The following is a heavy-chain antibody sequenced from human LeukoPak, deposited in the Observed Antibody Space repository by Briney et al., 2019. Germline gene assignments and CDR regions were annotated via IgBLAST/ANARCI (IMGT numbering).Heavy chain of an antibody. Sequence: SETLSLTCAVYGGSFSGYYWSWIRQPPGKGLEWIGEINHSGSTNYNPSLKSRVTISVDTSKNQFSLKLSSVTAADTAVYYCARQEWLVPDYWGQGTLVTVSS. J-gene: IGHJ4*02. V-gene: IGHV4-34*01. CDR2: INHSGST. CDR1: GGSFSGYY. D-gene: IGHD6-19*01. CDR3: ARQEWLVPDY.